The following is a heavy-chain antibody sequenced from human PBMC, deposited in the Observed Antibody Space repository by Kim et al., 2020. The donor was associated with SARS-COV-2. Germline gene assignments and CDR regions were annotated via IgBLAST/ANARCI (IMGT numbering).Heavy chain of an antibody. Sequence: GGSLRLSCAASGITFSSYAMHWVRQAPGKGLEWVAVISYDGSNKYYADSVKGRFTISRDNSKNTLYLQMNSLRAEDTAVYYCASSSLYSSSWYGGGDCYYGMDVWGQGTXVTVSS. CDR2: ISYDGSNK. D-gene: IGHD6-13*01. J-gene: IGHJ6*02. CDR3: ASSSLYSSSWYGGGDCYYGMDV. V-gene: IGHV3-30*04. CDR1: GITFSSYA.